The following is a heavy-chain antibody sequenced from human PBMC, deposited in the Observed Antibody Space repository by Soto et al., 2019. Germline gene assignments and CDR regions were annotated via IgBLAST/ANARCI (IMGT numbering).Heavy chain of an antibody. Sequence: QVQLQESGPGLVRPSETLSLTCRVSGGSISDYQWNWVRQSPGKGLEWIGYIYYSGRTNYKPSLKRRVTISLDRSTKQFSLGLRSVTAADTAVYYCARMKGLGEISPYFDYWGQGTLVTVSS. J-gene: IGHJ4*02. D-gene: IGHD3-16*02. CDR3: ARMKGLGEISPYFDY. CDR2: IYYSGRT. CDR1: GGSISDYQ. V-gene: IGHV4-59*01.